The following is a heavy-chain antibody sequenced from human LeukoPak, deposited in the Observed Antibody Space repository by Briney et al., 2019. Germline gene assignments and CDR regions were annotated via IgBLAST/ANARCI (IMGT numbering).Heavy chain of an antibody. CDR3: ARSQDYYDRFDC. CDR1: GYTFTSYY. V-gene: IGHV1-46*01. J-gene: IGHJ4*02. CDR2: INPSGGST. Sequence: ASVKVPFKASGYTFTSYYMHWVRQAPGQGLEWMGTINPSGGSTNYAQRFQGRVTMTRDTSTSTVYMELSNLRSEDTAVYYCARSQDYYDRFDCWGQGTLVTVSS. D-gene: IGHD3-22*01.